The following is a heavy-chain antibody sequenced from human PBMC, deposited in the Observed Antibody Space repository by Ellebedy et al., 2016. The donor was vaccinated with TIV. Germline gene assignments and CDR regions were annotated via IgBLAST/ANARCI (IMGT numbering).Heavy chain of an antibody. D-gene: IGHD3-22*01. CDR1: GYTFTSYA. CDR2: INAGNGNT. Sequence: AASVKVSCKASGYTFTSYAMHWVRQAPGQRLEWMGWINAGNGNTKYSQKFQGRVTITRDTSASTAYMELSSLRSEDTAVYYCARGATYYYDSSALPGGYYYYGMDVWGQGTTVTVSS. V-gene: IGHV1-3*01. CDR3: ARGATYYYDSSALPGGYYYYGMDV. J-gene: IGHJ6*02.